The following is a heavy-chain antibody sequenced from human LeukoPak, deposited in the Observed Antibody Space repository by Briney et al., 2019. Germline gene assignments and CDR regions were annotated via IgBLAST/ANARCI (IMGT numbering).Heavy chain of an antibody. CDR3: ATAVATIHPFDY. J-gene: IGHJ4*02. CDR2: FDPEDGGT. CDR1: GYTLTELS. V-gene: IGHV1-24*01. D-gene: IGHD5-12*01. Sequence: GASVKVSCKVSGYTLTELSMHWVRQAPGKGLEWMGGFDPEDGGTIYAQKFQGRVTMTEDTSTDTAYMELSSLRSEDTAVYYCATAVATIHPFDYWGQGTLVTVSS.